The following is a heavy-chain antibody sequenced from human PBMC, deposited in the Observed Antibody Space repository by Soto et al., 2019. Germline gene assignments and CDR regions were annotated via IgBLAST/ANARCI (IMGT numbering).Heavy chain of an antibody. CDR3: TCCGHSYEIGN. J-gene: IGHJ4*02. D-gene: IGHD2-21*01. CDR1: GASISSQTW. V-gene: IGHV4-4*02. Sequence: QVQLQESGPGVVKPSETLSLTCAVSGASISSQTWWTWVRQPPGKGLEWIGEMYHYGGSNYNPSLKSRVAISTDTSKNQFSLTLTSVTAADTAMFFCTCCGHSYEIGNWGQGTLVTVSS. CDR2: MYHYGGS.